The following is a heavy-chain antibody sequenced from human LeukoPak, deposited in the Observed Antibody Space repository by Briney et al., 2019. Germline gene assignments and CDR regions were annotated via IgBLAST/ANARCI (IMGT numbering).Heavy chain of an antibody. CDR2: FDPEDGET. D-gene: IGHD3-10*01. J-gene: IGHJ5*02. CDR3: ARGRRLWFGELLYMFSLSYNWFDP. V-gene: IGHV1-24*01. Sequence: ASVKVSCKVSGYTLAELSIHWVRQAPGKGLEWMGGFDPEDGETIYAQKFQGRVTMTEDTSTDTAYMELSSLRSEDTAVYYCARGRRLWFGELLYMFSLSYNWFDPWGQGTLVTVSS. CDR1: GYTLAELS.